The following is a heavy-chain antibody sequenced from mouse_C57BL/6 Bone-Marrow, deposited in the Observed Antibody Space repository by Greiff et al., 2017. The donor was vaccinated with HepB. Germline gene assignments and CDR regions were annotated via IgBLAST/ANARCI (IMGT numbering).Heavy chain of an antibody. V-gene: IGHV6-3*01. J-gene: IGHJ1*03. CDR1: GFTFSNYW. CDR3: TGGYYDYDGYFDV. CDR2: IRLKSDNYAT. D-gene: IGHD2-4*01. Sequence: EVQVVESGGGLVQPGGSMKLSCVASGFTFSNYWMNWVRQSPEKGLEWVAQIRLKSDNYATHYAESVKGRFTISRDDSKSSVYLQMNNLRAEDTGIYYCTGGYYDYDGYFDVWGTGTTVTVSS.